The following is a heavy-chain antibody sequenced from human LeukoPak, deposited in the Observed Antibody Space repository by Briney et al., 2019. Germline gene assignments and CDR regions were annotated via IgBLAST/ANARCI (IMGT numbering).Heavy chain of an antibody. J-gene: IGHJ4*02. CDR2: IHYGGST. CDR1: GGSISSNSYY. D-gene: IGHD3-22*01. Sequence: TSETLSLTCTVSGGSISSNSYYWGWIRQPPGKGLEWIGNIHYGGSTYYNPSLKSRVIISLDTSKNQFSLKLSSVTATDTAVYYCARHRYYKRSAYYQNFDYWGQGNLVTASS. V-gene: IGHV4-39*01. CDR3: ARHRYYKRSAYYQNFDY.